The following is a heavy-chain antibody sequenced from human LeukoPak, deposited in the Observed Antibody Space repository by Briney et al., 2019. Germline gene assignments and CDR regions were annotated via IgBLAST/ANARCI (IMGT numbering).Heavy chain of an antibody. J-gene: IGHJ4*02. D-gene: IGHD2-2*01. Sequence: ASVKVSCKASGYTFTSYYMHWVRQAPGQGLEWMGIINPSGGSTSYAQKFQGRVTMTRDTSTSTVYMELSSLRSEDTAVYYCAKDWASSTSVFSLPDYWGQGTLVTVSS. CDR1: GYTFTSYY. CDR3: AKDWASSTSVFSLPDY. CDR2: INPSGGST. V-gene: IGHV1-46*01.